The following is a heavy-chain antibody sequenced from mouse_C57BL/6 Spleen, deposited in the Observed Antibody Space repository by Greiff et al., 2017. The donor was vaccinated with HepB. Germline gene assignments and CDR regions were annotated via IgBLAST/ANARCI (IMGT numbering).Heavy chain of an antibody. CDR2: IYPETGGT. Sequence: QVQLQQSGAELVRPGASVTLSCKASGSTFTDYEMHWVKQTPVHGLEWIGAIYPETGGTAYNQKFKGKAILTADKSSSTAYMELRSLTSEDSAVYYCTYYSAYFDYWGQGTTLTVSS. D-gene: IGHD2-12*01. J-gene: IGHJ2*01. CDR3: TYYSAYFDY. CDR1: GSTFTDYE. V-gene: IGHV1-15*01.